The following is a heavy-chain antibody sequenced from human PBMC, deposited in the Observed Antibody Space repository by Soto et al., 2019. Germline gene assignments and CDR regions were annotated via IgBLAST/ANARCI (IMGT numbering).Heavy chain of an antibody. Sequence: ASVKVSCKASGGTFSSYAISWVRQAPGQGLEWMGGIIPIFGTANYAQKFQGRVTITADESTSTAYMELSSLRSEDTAVYYCARDGDGYNNFDYWGQGTLVTVSS. V-gene: IGHV1-69*13. CDR1: GGTFSSYA. J-gene: IGHJ4*02. CDR3: ARDGDGYNNFDY. D-gene: IGHD5-12*01. CDR2: IIPIFGTA.